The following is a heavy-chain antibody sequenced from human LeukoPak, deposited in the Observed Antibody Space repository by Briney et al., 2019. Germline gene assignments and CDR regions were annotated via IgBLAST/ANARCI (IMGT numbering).Heavy chain of an antibody. J-gene: IGHJ4*02. D-gene: IGHD5-12*01. Sequence: LETLSLTCAVYGGSFSGYYWSWIRQPPGKGLEWIGEINHSGSTNYNPSLKSRVTISVDTSKNQFSLKLSSVTAADTAVYYCARGPDVDIVATIRTLDYWGQGTLVTVSS. CDR2: INHSGST. V-gene: IGHV4-34*01. CDR3: ARGPDVDIVATIRTLDY. CDR1: GGSFSGYY.